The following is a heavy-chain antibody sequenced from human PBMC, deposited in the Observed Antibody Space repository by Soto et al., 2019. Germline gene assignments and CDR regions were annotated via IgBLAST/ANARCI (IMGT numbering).Heavy chain of an antibody. D-gene: IGHD3-16*01. Sequence: QVQLVQSGAEVKKPGSSVMVSCKASGGTFSSYGISWVRQAPGQGLEWMGGIIPIFGTPNYAQKFQGRVTITADKSTSKAYMELYSLRSEDTAVYYCAADLRLGELAYYGLDVWGQGTTVTVS. V-gene: IGHV1-69*06. CDR3: AADLRLGELAYYGLDV. J-gene: IGHJ6*02. CDR1: GGTFSSYG. CDR2: IIPIFGTP.